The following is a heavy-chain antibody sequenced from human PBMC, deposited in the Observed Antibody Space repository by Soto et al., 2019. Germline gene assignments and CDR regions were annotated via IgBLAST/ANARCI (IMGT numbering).Heavy chain of an antibody. V-gene: IGHV3-33*01. J-gene: IGHJ4*02. Sequence: QVQLVESGGGVVQPGRSLRLSCAASGFTFSSYGMHWVRQAPGKGLEWVAVIWYDGSNKYYADSVKGRSTISRDNSKNTLYLQMNSLRAEDTAVYYCARDKAVLMVYATLDYWGQGTLVTVSS. CDR2: IWYDGSNK. CDR1: GFTFSSYG. CDR3: ARDKAVLMVYATLDY. D-gene: IGHD2-8*01.